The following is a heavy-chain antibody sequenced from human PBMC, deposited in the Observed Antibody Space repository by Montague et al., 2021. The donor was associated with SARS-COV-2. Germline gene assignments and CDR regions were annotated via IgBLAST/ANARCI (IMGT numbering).Heavy chain of an antibody. J-gene: IGHJ6*02. Sequence: CPISGDSVSSNSATWNWVRQSPSRGLEWLGRTYYRSKWYNDYAVSVGGRVTINPDTSKNQFSLQLNSVTPEDTAIYYCTSGREGNYNVMDVWGQGTTVTVSS. V-gene: IGHV6-1*01. CDR1: GDSVSSNSAT. CDR3: TSGREGNYNVMDV. D-gene: IGHD1-1*01. CDR2: TYYRSKWYN.